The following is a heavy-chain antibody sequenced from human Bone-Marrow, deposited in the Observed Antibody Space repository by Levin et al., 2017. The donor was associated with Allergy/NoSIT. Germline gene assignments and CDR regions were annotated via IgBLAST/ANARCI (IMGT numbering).Heavy chain of an antibody. CDR2: IWYDGSHT. Sequence: GGSLRLSCAASKFTFSGFGMHWVRQAPGQGLEWVAVIWYDGSHTYYADSVRGRFAISRDNSKNTLYLQMNSLRAEDTAVYFCARGSGSNDNNFDYWGQGILVSVPS. V-gene: IGHV3-33*01. CDR1: KFTFSGFG. CDR3: ARGSGSNDNNFDY. D-gene: IGHD1-14*01. J-gene: IGHJ4*02.